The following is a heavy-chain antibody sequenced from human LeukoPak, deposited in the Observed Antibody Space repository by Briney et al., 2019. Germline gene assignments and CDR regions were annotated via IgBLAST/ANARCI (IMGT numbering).Heavy chain of an antibody. V-gene: IGHV1-69*13. J-gene: IGHJ3*01. CDR1: GGTFTSHA. CDR2: FIPIYGSA. D-gene: IGHD2/OR15-2a*01. CDR3: AGFFYDESPEAFDL. Sequence: SVKVSCKASGGTFTSHAITWVRQAPGQGLEWMAGFIPIYGSASYAQKFQGRVTVTSEESTRTVYMALSSLTSEDTAVYYCAGFFYDESPEAFDLWGQGTMVTVSS.